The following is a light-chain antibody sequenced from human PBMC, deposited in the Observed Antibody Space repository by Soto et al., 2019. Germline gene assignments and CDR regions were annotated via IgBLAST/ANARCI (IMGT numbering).Light chain of an antibody. Sequence: AVQMTQSPSSLSASVGDRVTITCRASQGIRNDLGWYQQKPGKAPMLLIYAASSLQSGVPSRFSGSASGTDFTLTISSLQPEDVATYYCLQDYIYPLTFGGGTKVEIK. V-gene: IGKV1-6*01. CDR3: LQDYIYPLT. J-gene: IGKJ4*01. CDR1: QGIRND. CDR2: AAS.